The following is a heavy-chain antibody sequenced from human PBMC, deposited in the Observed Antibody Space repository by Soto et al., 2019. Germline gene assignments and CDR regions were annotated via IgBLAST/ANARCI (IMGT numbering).Heavy chain of an antibody. Sequence: ASVKVSCKASGYTFTSYAMHWVRQAPGQRPEWMGWINAGNGNTKYSQKFQGRVTITRDTSASTAYMELSSLRSEDTAVYYCARDLTGTTFGDAFDIWGQGTMVTVS. V-gene: IGHV1-3*01. J-gene: IGHJ3*02. D-gene: IGHD1-7*01. CDR2: INAGNGNT. CDR3: ARDLTGTTFGDAFDI. CDR1: GYTFTSYA.